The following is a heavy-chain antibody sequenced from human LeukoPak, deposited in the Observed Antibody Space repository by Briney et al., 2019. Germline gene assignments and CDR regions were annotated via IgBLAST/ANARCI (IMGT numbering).Heavy chain of an antibody. CDR1: GFTFSSIA. D-gene: IGHD1-1*01. V-gene: IGHV3-23*01. CDR3: AKGQELDDGVFDS. Sequence: QPGGSLRLSCAASGFTFSSIAMTWVRQAPGKVLEWVSTIRSNGETTYNADSVKGRFTISRDNSKKTLYLQLNSLRVEDTAIYYCAKGQELDDGVFDSWGQGTLVTVST. J-gene: IGHJ4*02. CDR2: IRSNGETT.